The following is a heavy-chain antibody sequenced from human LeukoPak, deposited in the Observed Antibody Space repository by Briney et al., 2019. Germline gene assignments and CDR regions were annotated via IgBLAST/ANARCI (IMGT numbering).Heavy chain of an antibody. J-gene: IGHJ4*02. D-gene: IGHD3-3*01. CDR2: VYYIGKP. Sequence: PSETLSLTCTVSGGSISSYYWSWIRQPPGKGLEWIGHVYYIGKPTCSPSLESRVSISVDTSKNQFSLELTSVTAADTAVYYCARIDDFSSSSIDYWGQGALVTVSS. CDR1: GGSISSYY. V-gene: IGHV4-59*08. CDR3: ARIDDFSSSSIDY.